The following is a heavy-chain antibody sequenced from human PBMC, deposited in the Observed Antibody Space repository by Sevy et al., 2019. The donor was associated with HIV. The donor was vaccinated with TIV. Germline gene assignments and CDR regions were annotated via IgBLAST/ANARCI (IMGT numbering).Heavy chain of an antibody. Sequence: GGSLRLSCSASGFTFSSYWMSWVRQAPGKGLEWVANIKQDGSEKYYVDSVKGRFTISRDNAKNSLYLQMNSLRVEDTAVYFCARAVYDFGSPLWYCDYWGQGTLVTVSS. CDR2: IKQDGSEK. V-gene: IGHV3-7*01. J-gene: IGHJ4*02. D-gene: IGHD3-3*01. CDR1: GFTFSSYW. CDR3: ARAVYDFGSPLWYCDY.